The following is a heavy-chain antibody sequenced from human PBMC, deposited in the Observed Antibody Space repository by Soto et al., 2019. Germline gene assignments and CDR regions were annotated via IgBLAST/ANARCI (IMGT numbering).Heavy chain of an antibody. D-gene: IGHD3-3*01. CDR3: ARDPAFGDYDFWSGYYSPYAFDI. J-gene: IGHJ3*02. Sequence: GESLKISCAASGFTFSSYWMSWVRQAPGKGLEWVANIKQDGNEKYYVDSVKGRFTISRDNAKNSLYLQMNSLRAEDTAVYYCARDPAFGDYDFWSGYYSPYAFDIWGQGTMVTVSS. V-gene: IGHV3-7*01. CDR2: IKQDGNEK. CDR1: GFTFSSYW.